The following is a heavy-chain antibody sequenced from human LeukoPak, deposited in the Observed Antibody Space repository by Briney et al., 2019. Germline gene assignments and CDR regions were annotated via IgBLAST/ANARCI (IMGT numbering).Heavy chain of an antibody. V-gene: IGHV1-18*01. J-gene: IGHJ5*02. CDR1: GYTFTSYG. D-gene: IGHD1-26*01. CDR3: ARDGTVGATLGFDGWFDP. CDR2: ISAYNGNT. Sequence: RASVKVSCKASGYTFTSYGISWVRQAPGQGLEWMGWISAYNGNTNYAQKLQGRVTMTTDTSTSTAYMELRSLRSDDTAVYYCARDGTVGATLGFDGWFDPWGQGTLVTVSS.